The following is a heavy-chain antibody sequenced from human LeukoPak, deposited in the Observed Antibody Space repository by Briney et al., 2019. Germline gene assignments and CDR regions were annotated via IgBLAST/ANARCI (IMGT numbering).Heavy chain of an antibody. CDR2: ISAYNGNT. CDR1: GYTFTSYG. V-gene: IGHV1-18*01. Sequence: ASVKVSCKASGYTFTSYGISWVRQAPGQGLEWMGWISAYNGNTNYAQKLQGRVTITRNTSISTAYMELSSLRSEDTAVYYCARGSGYYYYMDVWGKGTTVTVSS. J-gene: IGHJ6*03. CDR3: ARGSGYYYYMDV.